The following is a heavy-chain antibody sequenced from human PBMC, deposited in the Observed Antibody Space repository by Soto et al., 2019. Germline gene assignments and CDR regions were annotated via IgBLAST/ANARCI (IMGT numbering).Heavy chain of an antibody. D-gene: IGHD6-19*01. J-gene: IGHJ4*02. CDR3: ARAPVYSSGYDY. V-gene: IGHV3-30-3*01. Sequence: PGGSLRLSCAASGFTFSSYAMRWVRQAPGKGLEWVAVISYDGSNKYYADSVKGRFTISRDNSKNTLYLQMNSLRAEDTAVYYCARAPVYSSGYDYWGQGTMVSVSS. CDR2: ISYDGSNK. CDR1: GFTFSSYA.